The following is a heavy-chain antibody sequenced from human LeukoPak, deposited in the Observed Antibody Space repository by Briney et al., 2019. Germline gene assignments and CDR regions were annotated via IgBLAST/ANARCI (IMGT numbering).Heavy chain of an antibody. Sequence: GGSLKLSCAASGFTFSSYEMNWVRQAPGKGLEWVSYISSSGSTIYYADSVKGRFTISRDNAKNSLYLQMNSLRAEDTAVYYCAELGITMIGGVWGKGTTVTISS. CDR2: ISSSGSTI. CDR1: GFTFSSYE. V-gene: IGHV3-48*03. D-gene: IGHD3-10*02. CDR3: AELGITMIGGV. J-gene: IGHJ6*04.